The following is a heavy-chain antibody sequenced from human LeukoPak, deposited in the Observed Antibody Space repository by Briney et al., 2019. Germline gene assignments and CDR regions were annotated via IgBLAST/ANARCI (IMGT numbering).Heavy chain of an antibody. CDR3: AREAGGYDY. J-gene: IGHJ4*02. CDR1: GFTFSSYA. D-gene: IGHD3-22*01. Sequence: GGSLRLSCAASGFTFSSYAMHWVRQAPGKGLEYVSAISSNGGSTYYANSVKGRFTISRDNSKNTLYLQMGSLRAEDMAVYYCAREAGGYDYWGQGTLVTVSS. CDR2: ISSNGGST. V-gene: IGHV3-64*01.